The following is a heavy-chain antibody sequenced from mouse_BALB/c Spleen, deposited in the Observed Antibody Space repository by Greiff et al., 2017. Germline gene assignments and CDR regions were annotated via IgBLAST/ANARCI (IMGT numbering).Heavy chain of an antibody. Sequence: DVKLVESGGGLVKPGGSLKLSCAASGFTFSDYYMYWVRQTPEKRLVWVATISDGGSYTYYPDSVKGRFTISRDNAKNNLYLQMSSLKSEDTAMYYCAEGFAYWGQGTMVTVSA. V-gene: IGHV5-4*02. CDR2: ISDGGSYT. J-gene: IGHJ3*01. CDR1: GFTFSDYY. CDR3: AEGFAY.